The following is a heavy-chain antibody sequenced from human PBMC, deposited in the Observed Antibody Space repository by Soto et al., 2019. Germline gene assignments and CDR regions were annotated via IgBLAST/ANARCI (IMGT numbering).Heavy chain of an antibody. D-gene: IGHD3-22*01. J-gene: IGHJ4*02. Sequence: QVQLVESGGGAVQPWRSLRLSCAASGFTFSNYGIHWVRQAPGKGLEWVAVIWYDGSKKYYADSVKGRFTISRDNSKNTLYLQLNSLRVEDTAVYYCARDLVESSGRWDWGQGTLVTVSS. CDR2: IWYDGSKK. CDR3: ARDLVESSGRWD. V-gene: IGHV3-33*01. CDR1: GFTFSNYG.